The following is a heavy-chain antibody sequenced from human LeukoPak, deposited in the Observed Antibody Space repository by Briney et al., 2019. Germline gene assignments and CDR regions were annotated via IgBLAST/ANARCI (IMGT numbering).Heavy chain of an antibody. D-gene: IGHD4-23*01. CDR2: TYYTGNS. J-gene: IGHJ4*02. CDR1: GGSVSSDNYY. Sequence: SETLSLTCTVSGGSVSSDNYYWTWIRQPPGKGLEWIGCTYYTGNSNYNPSLKSRVTISLDTSKNQFSLKLSSVTAADTAVYYCARNGGNSDFDYWGQGILVTVSS. V-gene: IGHV4-61*01. CDR3: ARNGGNSDFDY.